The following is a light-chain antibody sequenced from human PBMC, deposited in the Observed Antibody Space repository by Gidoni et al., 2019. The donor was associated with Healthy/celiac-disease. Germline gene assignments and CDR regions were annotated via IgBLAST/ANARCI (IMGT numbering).Light chain of an antibody. J-gene: IGKJ1*01. V-gene: IGKV4-1*01. Sequence: IVMTQSPDSLVVSMGERATINGKSSQSVLYSSNTKNYLAWYQQKPGQPPKLLIYWATIREAGVRDRFSGSWAGTDFTLTISSLQAEDVAVYYCQQYYSTPTFGQGTKVEIK. CDR3: QQYYSTPT. CDR1: QSVLYSSNTKNY. CDR2: WAT.